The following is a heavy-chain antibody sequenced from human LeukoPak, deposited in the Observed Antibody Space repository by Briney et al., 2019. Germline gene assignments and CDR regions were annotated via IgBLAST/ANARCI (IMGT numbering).Heavy chain of an antibody. D-gene: IGHD3-9*01. CDR3: ARQGRGMGYFDWLFSSDAFDT. J-gene: IGHJ3*02. V-gene: IGHV4-39*01. Sequence: SETLSLTCTVSGGSISSSSYYWGWIRQPPGKGLEWIGSIYYSGSTYYNPSLKSRVTISVDTSKNQFSLELSSVTAADTAVYYCARQGRGMGYFDWLFSSDAFDTWGQGTMVTVSS. CDR2: IYYSGST. CDR1: GGSISSSSYY.